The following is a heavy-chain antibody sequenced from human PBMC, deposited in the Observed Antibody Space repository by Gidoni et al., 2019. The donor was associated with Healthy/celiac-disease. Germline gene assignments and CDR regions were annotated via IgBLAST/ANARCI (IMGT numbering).Heavy chain of an antibody. D-gene: IGHD1-7*01. CDR1: GFSLSNARMG. V-gene: IGHV2-26*01. CDR3: ARILNPPTGTKDYYYYGMDV. J-gene: IGHJ6*02. CDR2: IFSNDEK. Sequence: QVTLKESGPVLVKPTEPLPLTCTVSGFSLSNARMGVSWIRQPPGKALEWLAHIFSNDEKSYSTSLKSRLTISKDTSKSQVVLTMTNMDPVDTATYYCARILNPPTGTKDYYYYGMDVWGQGTTVTVSS.